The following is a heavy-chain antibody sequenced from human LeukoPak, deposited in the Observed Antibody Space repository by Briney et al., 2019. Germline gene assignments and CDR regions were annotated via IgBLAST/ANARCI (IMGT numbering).Heavy chain of an antibody. CDR1: GFTFNTCS. Sequence: GGSLRLSCAASGFTFNTCSINWVRQAPGKGLEWVSSISGSRTYIFYADSVKGRFTISRDNAKNSLYLQMNSLRAEDTAVYYCARWGFSYGSDYWGQGTLVTVSS. CDR3: ARWGFSYGSDY. CDR2: ISGSRTYI. V-gene: IGHV3-21*01. J-gene: IGHJ4*02. D-gene: IGHD5-18*01.